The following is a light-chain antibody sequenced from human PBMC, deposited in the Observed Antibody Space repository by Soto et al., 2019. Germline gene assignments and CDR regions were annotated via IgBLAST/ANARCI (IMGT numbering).Light chain of an antibody. J-gene: IGKJ1*01. CDR1: QSINTW. CDR3: QQYKTYSRT. CDR2: EGF. V-gene: IGKV1-5*03. Sequence: DIQMTQYPSTLSASVGDRITITCRASQSINTWLAWYQQKPGEAPKLLIYEGFTLERGVPSRFSGSVSGTEFTLTIISLQPDDFATFYCQQYKTYSRTFGQGTKVEVK.